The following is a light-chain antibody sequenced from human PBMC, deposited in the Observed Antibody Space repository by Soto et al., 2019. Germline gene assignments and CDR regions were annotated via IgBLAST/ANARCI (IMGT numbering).Light chain of an antibody. CDR2: EVS. Sequence: QSALTQPASVSGSPGQSITISCTGTSSDVGGYNYVSWYQHHPGKAPKLMIYEVSNRPSGVSNSFSGSKSGNTASLTISGLQAEDEADYYCSSYTGSSTPVFGGGTKLPVL. V-gene: IGLV2-14*01. J-gene: IGLJ3*02. CDR1: SSDVGGYNY. CDR3: SSYTGSSTPV.